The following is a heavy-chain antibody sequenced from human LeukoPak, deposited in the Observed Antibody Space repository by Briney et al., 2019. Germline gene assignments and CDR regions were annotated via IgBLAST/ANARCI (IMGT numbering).Heavy chain of an antibody. CDR3: ARDHRRYYDSSGYIRRYFDY. Sequence: VASVKVSCKASGHTFTSYYMHWVRQAPGQGLEWMGIINPSGGSTSYAQKFQGRVTMTRDTSTSTVYMELSSLRSEDTAVYYCARDHRRYYDSSGYIRRYFDYWGQGTLVTVSS. CDR1: GHTFTSYY. CDR2: INPSGGST. J-gene: IGHJ4*02. V-gene: IGHV1-46*01. D-gene: IGHD3-22*01.